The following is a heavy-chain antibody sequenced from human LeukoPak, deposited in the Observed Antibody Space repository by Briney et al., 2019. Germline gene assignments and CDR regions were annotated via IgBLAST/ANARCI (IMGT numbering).Heavy chain of an antibody. CDR2: IYYSGRT. J-gene: IGHJ4*02. CDR3: ARQDFQAPYSN. Sequence: PSETLSLTCSVSGGSMSSENEYWGWIRQTPGKGLEWIGSIYYSGRTYYNPSLKSRVTISVDTSKNQFSLKLSSVTAADTAVYYCARQDFQAPYSNWGQGTLVTVSS. D-gene: IGHD1-26*01. CDR1: GGSMSSENEY. V-gene: IGHV4-39*01.